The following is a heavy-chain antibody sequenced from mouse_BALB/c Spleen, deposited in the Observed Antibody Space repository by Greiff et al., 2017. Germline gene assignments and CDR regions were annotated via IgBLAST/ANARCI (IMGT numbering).Heavy chain of an antibody. CDR1: GFTFTGYT. CDR2: INPSSGYT. V-gene: IGHV1-4*02. Sequence: VQLMESAAELARPGASLKMSCKASGFTFTGYTMHWVQQSPGQGLEWIGYINPSSGYTEYNQKFKDKTTLTADKSSSTAYMQLSSLTSEDSAVYYCARSNGDYEFAYWGQGTLVTVSA. J-gene: IGHJ3*01. CDR3: ARSNGDYEFAY. D-gene: IGHD2-13*01.